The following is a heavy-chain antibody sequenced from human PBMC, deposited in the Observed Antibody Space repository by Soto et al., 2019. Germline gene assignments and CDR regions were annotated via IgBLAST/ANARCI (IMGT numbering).Heavy chain of an antibody. CDR2: INHSGST. CDR3: ARGLVVVPAAPSYYYYGMDV. Sequence: SETLSLTCAVYGGSFSGYYWSWIRQPPGKGLEWIGEINHSGSTNYDPSLKSRVTISVDTSKNQFSLKLSSVTAADTAVYYCARGLVVVPAAPSYYYYGMDVWGQGTTVTVSS. D-gene: IGHD2-2*01. CDR1: GGSFSGYY. V-gene: IGHV4-34*01. J-gene: IGHJ6*02.